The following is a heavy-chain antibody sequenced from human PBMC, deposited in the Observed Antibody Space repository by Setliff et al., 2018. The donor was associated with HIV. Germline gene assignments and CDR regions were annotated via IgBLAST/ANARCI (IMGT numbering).Heavy chain of an antibody. CDR2: ISSSGGTT. D-gene: IGHD6-19*01. J-gene: IGHJ1*01. CDR3: VRESSGWR. Sequence: GGSLRLSCAASGFTFSTYAMTWVRQAPGKGLEWVSSISSSGGTTYFADTVKGRFTISRDNSKNTLYLQMDSLRVEDTAMYYCVRESSGWRWGQGTLVTVSS. V-gene: IGHV3-23*01. CDR1: GFTFSTYA.